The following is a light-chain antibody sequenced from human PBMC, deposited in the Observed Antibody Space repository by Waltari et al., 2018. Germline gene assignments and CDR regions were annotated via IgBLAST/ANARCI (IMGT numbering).Light chain of an antibody. Sequence: QSALTQPTSVSGSPGQSITISCTGTSRDVGFYNYVSWYQQYPGKVPQLLIYDVSDRPSGVSRRFSGSKSGNTAFLTISGRQADDEADYYCNSYTGSSAWVFGGGTKLTVL. V-gene: IGLV2-14*01. J-gene: IGLJ3*02. CDR3: NSYTGSSAWV. CDR1: SRDVGFYNY. CDR2: DVS.